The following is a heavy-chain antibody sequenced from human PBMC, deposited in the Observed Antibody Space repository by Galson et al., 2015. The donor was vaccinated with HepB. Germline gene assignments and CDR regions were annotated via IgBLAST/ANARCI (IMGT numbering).Heavy chain of an antibody. J-gene: IGHJ6*03. CDR1: GFTFRNNW. CDR2: INSDGSST. D-gene: IGHD6-13*01. Sequence: SLRLSCAASGFTFRNNWMHWVRQAPGKGLVWVSRINSDGSSTSYADSVKGRFTFSRDNAKNTLYLQMNSLRAEDTAVYYCARAGYSSSQQLSWHYDYYYMDVWGKGTTVTVSS. CDR3: ARAGYSSSQQLSWHYDYYYMDV. V-gene: IGHV3-74*01.